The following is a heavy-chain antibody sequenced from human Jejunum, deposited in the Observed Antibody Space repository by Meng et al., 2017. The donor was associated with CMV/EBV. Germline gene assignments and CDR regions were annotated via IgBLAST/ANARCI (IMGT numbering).Heavy chain of an antibody. CDR1: TFSKHG. CDR3: ARGLIRFGEHTDAMDV. J-gene: IGHJ6*02. CDR2: ISGYNGNT. Sequence: TFSKHGISWGRQAPGKGLEWMGWISGYNGNTNYAQKFQGRVTLTTEPSTSTAYMDLRTLRSDDTAVYYCARGLIRFGEHTDAMDVWGPGTTVTVSS. V-gene: IGHV1-18*01. D-gene: IGHD3-10*01.